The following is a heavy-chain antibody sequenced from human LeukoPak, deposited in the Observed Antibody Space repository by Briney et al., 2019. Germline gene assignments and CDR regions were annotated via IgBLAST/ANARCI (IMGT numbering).Heavy chain of an antibody. CDR2: IYYSGST. Sequence: SETLSLTCTVSAGSISSYYWSWIRQPPGKGLEWIGYIYYSGSTNYNPSLKSRVTISVDTSKNQFSLKLSSVTAADTAVYYCARRGLGNYYYYMDVWGKGTTVTVSS. D-gene: IGHD3-16*01. J-gene: IGHJ6*03. V-gene: IGHV4-59*01. CDR3: ARRGLGNYYYYMDV. CDR1: AGSISSYY.